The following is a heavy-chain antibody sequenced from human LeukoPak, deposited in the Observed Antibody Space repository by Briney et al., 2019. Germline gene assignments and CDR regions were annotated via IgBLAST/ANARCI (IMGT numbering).Heavy chain of an antibody. D-gene: IGHD3-22*01. CDR1: GFTFSGLA. V-gene: IGHV3-23*01. CDR3: AKGMVNDYDSSGFYGAFDY. CDR2: ISASGGST. Sequence: PGGSLRLSCAASGFTFSGLAMTWVRQAPGKGLEWVSSISASGGSTDYADSVKGRFTISRDFSKNTLYLQINSLRVEDTAVYYCAKGMVNDYDSSGFYGAFDYWGQGTLVTVSS. J-gene: IGHJ4*02.